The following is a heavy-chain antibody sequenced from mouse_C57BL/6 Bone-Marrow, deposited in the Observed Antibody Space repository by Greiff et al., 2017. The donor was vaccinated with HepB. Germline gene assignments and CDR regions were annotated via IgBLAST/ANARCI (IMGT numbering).Heavy chain of an antibody. CDR2: IYPGSGNT. J-gene: IGHJ2*01. D-gene: IGHD3-3*01. V-gene: IGHV1-76*01. CDR3: ARWEGRVNY. Sequence: QVQLQQSGAELVRPGASVKLSCKASGYTFTDYYINWVKQRPGQGLEWIARIYPGSGNTYYNEKFKGKATLTAEKSSSTAYMQLSSLTSEDSAVYFCARWEGRVNYWGQGTTLTVSS. CDR1: GYTFTDYY.